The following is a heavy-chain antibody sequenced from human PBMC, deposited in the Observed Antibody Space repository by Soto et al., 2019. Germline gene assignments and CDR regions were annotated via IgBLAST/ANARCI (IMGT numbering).Heavy chain of an antibody. V-gene: IGHV3-33*01. CDR2: IWYDGSNK. Sequence: PGGSLRLSCAASGFTFSSYGLHWVRQAPGKGLEWVAVIWYDGSNKYYADSVKGRFTISRDNSKNTLYLQMNSLRAEDTAVYYCARDGRRFGELCPLDYWGQGTLVTVSS. CDR1: GFTFSSYG. J-gene: IGHJ4*02. CDR3: ARDGRRFGELCPLDY. D-gene: IGHD3-10*01.